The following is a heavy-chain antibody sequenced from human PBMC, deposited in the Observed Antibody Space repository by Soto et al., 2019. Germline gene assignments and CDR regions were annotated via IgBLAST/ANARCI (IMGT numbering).Heavy chain of an antibody. V-gene: IGHV3-23*02. CDR1: GFTFSTYA. D-gene: IGHD3-3*01. CDR2: ISSSGGKT. CDR3: AKVIEGFSCDYEGLDV. Sequence: EVQLLQSGGGLVQPGGSLRLSCAASGFTFSTYAMTWVRQAPGKGLEWVSTISSSGGKTYYGDSVKGQVTLSRDNSRNTLYLQMAGLRADDTVAYYCAKVIEGFSCDYEGLDVWGQGATGTVSS. J-gene: IGHJ6*02.